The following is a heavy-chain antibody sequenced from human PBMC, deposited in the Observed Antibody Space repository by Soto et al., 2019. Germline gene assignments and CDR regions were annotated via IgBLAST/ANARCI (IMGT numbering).Heavy chain of an antibody. V-gene: IGHV1-69*13. J-gene: IGHJ5*02. Sequence: SVKVSCKASGGTLTHYAISWVRQAPGQGLEWMGGIIPVFKTSNYAQNFQGRLSITADESMTTAYMDLSGLRSDDTAVYYCARDLDPIDPGIAVAGYNWFDPWGQGTLVTVSS. CDR2: IIPVFKTS. CDR3: ARDLDPIDPGIAVAGYNWFDP. CDR1: GGTLTHYA. D-gene: IGHD6-19*01.